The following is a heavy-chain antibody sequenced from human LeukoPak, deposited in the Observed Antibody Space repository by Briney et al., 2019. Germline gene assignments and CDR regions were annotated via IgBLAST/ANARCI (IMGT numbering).Heavy chain of an antibody. J-gene: IGHJ6*02. D-gene: IGHD4-23*01. CDR1: GSRFTSYW. Sequence: GESLHISSKGSGSRFTSYWIGWVRPMPGKGLEWMGIIYPGDSDTRYSPSFQGQVTISADKSISTAYLQWSSLKASDTAMYYCARPRGGNSYYYGMDVWGQGTTVSVSS. CDR3: ARPRGGNSYYYGMDV. CDR2: IYPGDSDT. V-gene: IGHV5-51*01.